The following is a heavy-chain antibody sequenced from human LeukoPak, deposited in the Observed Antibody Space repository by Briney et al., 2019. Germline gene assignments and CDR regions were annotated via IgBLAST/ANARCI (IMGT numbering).Heavy chain of an antibody. CDR3: AKWVSSGWGNWFDP. Sequence: SETLSLTFTVSGGSISSYYWSWIRQPAGKGLEWIGRLYTSGSTNYNPSLKSRVTMSVDTSKNQFSLKLSSVTAADTAVYYCAKWVSSGWGNWFDPWGQGTLVTVSS. V-gene: IGHV4-4*07. CDR1: GGSISSYY. D-gene: IGHD6-19*01. J-gene: IGHJ5*02. CDR2: LYTSGST.